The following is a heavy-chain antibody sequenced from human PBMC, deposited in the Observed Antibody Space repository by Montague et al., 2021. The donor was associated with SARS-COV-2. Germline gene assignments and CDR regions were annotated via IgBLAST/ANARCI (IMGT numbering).Heavy chain of an antibody. CDR1: GGSISGVNYY. V-gene: IGHV4-30-4*08. J-gene: IGHJ4*02. D-gene: IGHD2-15*01. CDR3: ARGVPVGYCTGGRCKVGAFDN. CDR2: IYYTGST. Sequence: TLSLTCTVSGGSISGVNYYWSWIRQHQGKDLEWLVYIYYTGSTYYNPSLKSPVATSADTTRNQFFLNLSSVTAADTAVYYLARGVPVGYCTGGRCKVGAFDNWGQGTLVTVSS.